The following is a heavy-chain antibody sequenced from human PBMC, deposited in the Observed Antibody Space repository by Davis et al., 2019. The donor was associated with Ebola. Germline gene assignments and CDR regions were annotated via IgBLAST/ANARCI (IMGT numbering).Heavy chain of an antibody. V-gene: IGHV5-51*01. CDR1: GYSFTSYW. Sequence: GESLKISCKGSGYSFTSYWIGWVRQMPGKGLEWMGIIYPGDSDTRYSPSFQGQVTISADKSISTAYLQWSSLKASDTAMYYCASKVAVAGTGDAFDIWGQGTMVTVSS. CDR2: IYPGDSDT. J-gene: IGHJ3*02. D-gene: IGHD6-19*01. CDR3: ASKVAVAGTGDAFDI.